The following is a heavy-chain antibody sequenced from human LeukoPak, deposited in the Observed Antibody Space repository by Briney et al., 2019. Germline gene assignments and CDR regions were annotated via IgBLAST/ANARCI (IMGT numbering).Heavy chain of an antibody. V-gene: IGHV1-18*01. CDR1: GYTFTSYG. CDR2: ISAYNGNT. D-gene: IGHD6-19*01. CDR3: ARDYEPYSSGWYYYY. Sequence: ASVKVSCKASGYTFTSYGISWVRQAPGQGLEWMGWISAYNGNTNYAQKLQGRVTMTTDTSTSTAYMELRSLRSDDTAVYYCARDYEPYSSGWYYYYRGQGTLVTVSS. J-gene: IGHJ4*02.